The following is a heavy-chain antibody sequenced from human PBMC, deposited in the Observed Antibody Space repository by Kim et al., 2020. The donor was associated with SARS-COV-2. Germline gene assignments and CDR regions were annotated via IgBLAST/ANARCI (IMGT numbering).Heavy chain of an antibody. V-gene: IGHV4-34*01. D-gene: IGHD6-13*01. Sequence: NPSLKSRVTISVDPSKNQFSLKLGSVTAADTAVYYCARGPTIAAAHYFDYWGQGTLVTVSS. CDR3: ARGPTIAAAHYFDY. J-gene: IGHJ4*02.